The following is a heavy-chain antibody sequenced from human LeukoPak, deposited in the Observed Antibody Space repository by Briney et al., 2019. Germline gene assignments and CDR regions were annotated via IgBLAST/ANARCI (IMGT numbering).Heavy chain of an antibody. V-gene: IGHV3-21*04. J-gene: IGHJ3*02. Sequence: GGSLRLSCAASGFTFSSYSMNWVRQAPGKGLEWVSSISSSSSYIYYADSVKGRFTISRDNAKNSLYLQMNSLRAEDMALYYCAKGSCSSWYIDAFDIWGQGTMVTVSS. D-gene: IGHD6-13*01. CDR1: GFTFSSYS. CDR2: ISSSSSYI. CDR3: AKGSCSSWYIDAFDI.